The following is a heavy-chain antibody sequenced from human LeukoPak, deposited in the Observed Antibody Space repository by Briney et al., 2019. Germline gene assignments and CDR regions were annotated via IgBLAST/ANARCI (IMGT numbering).Heavy chain of an antibody. CDR3: ARGVRDILSGYYTDYYFYYMDV. D-gene: IGHD3-3*01. V-gene: IGHV3-48*01. J-gene: IGHJ6*03. Sequence: PGGFLRLSCAASGFTFSSYSMNWVRQAPGKGLEWVSYISSSSSTIYYADPVKGRFTISRDNAKNSLYLQMNSLRAEDTAVYYCARGVRDILSGYYTDYYFYYMDVWGKGTTVTVSS. CDR1: GFTFSSYS. CDR2: ISSSSSTI.